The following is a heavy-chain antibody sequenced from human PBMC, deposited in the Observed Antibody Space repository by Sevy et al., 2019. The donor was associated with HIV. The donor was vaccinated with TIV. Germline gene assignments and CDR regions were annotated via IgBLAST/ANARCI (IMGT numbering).Heavy chain of an antibody. CDR2: ISGISNYI. CDR3: PRNNCSITNCYRGDVFDI. D-gene: IGHD2-2*02. Sequence: GGSLRLSCAASGFTFSSYSMNWVRQAPGKGLEWLSSISGISNYIYYADSMKGRFTVSRDNARNSLYLQMNSLRAEDTAVYYCPRNNCSITNCYRGDVFDIWGQGTMVTVSS. V-gene: IGHV3-21*01. CDR1: GFTFSSYS. J-gene: IGHJ3*02.